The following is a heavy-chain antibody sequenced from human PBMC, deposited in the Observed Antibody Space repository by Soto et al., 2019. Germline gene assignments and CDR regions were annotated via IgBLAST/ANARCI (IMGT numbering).Heavy chain of an antibody. CDR3: AKSGSSGWYGWFDP. V-gene: IGHV2-5*01. CDR1: GFSPRTSGVG. J-gene: IGHJ5*02. Sequence: PTLVNPTQTLTLTCIFSGFSPRTSGVGVGWIRQPPGKALEWLGFIYWNDDKRYSPSLKSRLTITKDTSKNQVVLTMTNMDPVDTATYYCAKSGSSGWYGWFDPWGQGTLVTVS. CDR2: IYWNDDK. D-gene: IGHD6-19*01.